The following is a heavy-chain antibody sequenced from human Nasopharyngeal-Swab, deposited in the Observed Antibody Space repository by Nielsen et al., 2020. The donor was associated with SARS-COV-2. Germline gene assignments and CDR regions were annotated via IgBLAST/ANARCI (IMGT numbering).Heavy chain of an antibody. V-gene: IGHV3-30*04. D-gene: IGHD3-22*01. CDR3: AITPLDSSGYFYAFQY. J-gene: IGHJ4*02. CDR2: ILDDGRKK. Sequence: GGSLRLSCAASGFTFSNSAMHWVRQAPGKGLEWVAVILDDGRKKYYADSVKGRFTISRDISKNTLYLQMTSLRAEDTAVYYCAITPLDSSGYFYAFQYWGRGTLVTVSS. CDR1: GFTFSNSA.